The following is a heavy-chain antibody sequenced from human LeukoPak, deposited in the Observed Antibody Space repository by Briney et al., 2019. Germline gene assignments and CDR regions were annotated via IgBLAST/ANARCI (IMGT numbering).Heavy chain of an antibody. J-gene: IGHJ4*02. Sequence: SEALSLTRMVSGGSISSYYWSWIRPPPREALEWIGYVYYRGSTNYNPSLKSRVTTSVDASKNQFSLKLSSVTAADTAVYYCARGGLAWSEGPYFDYWGQGTLVTVSS. CDR1: GGSISSYY. CDR2: VYYRGST. D-gene: IGHD3-3*01. CDR3: ARGGLAWSEGPYFDY. V-gene: IGHV4-59*01.